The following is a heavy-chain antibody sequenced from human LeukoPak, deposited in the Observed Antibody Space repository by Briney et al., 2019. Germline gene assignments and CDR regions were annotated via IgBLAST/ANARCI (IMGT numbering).Heavy chain of an antibody. D-gene: IGHD4-23*01. CDR2: INHSGST. CDR1: GGSFSGYY. CDR3: ARSLREYGGNSNY. Sequence: SETLSLTCAVYGGSFSGYYWSWIRQPPGKGLEWIGEINHSGSTNYNPSLKSRVTISVDTSKNQFSLKLSSVTAADTAVYYCARSLREYGGNSNYWGQGTLVTVSS. V-gene: IGHV4-34*01. J-gene: IGHJ4*02.